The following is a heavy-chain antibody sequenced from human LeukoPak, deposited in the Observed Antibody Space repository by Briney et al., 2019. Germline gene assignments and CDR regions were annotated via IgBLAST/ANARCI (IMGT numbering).Heavy chain of an antibody. V-gene: IGHV3-64*02. Sequence: GGSLRLSCAASGFMFSSHAMYWVRQAPGKGLEYVSAISSDGGRIYYADSVKGRFTISRDNSDNTLYLQMGSLRVEVMAVYYCASARGSDWPGPADFWGQGSLVTVSS. J-gene: IGHJ4*02. CDR1: GFMFSSHA. CDR3: ASARGSDWPGPADF. D-gene: IGHD3-9*01. CDR2: ISSDGGRI.